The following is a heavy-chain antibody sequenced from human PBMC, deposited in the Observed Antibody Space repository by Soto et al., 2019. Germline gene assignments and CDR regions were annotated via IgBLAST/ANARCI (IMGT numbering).Heavy chain of an antibody. V-gene: IGHV4-34*01. Sequence: SETLPLTCAVYGGSFSGYYWSWIRHPPGKGLEWIGEINHSGSTNYNPSLKSRVTISVDTSKNQFSLKLSSVTAADTAVYYCARVLESYDFWSGYISDYYFDYWGQGTLVTVSS. D-gene: IGHD3-3*01. CDR1: GGSFSGYY. J-gene: IGHJ4*02. CDR3: ARVLESYDFWSGYISDYYFDY. CDR2: INHSGST.